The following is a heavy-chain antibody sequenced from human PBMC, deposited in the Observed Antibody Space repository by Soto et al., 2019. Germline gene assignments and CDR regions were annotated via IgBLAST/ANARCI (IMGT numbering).Heavy chain of an antibody. CDR2: IIPVFGST. D-gene: IGHD3-16*01. Sequence: QEQLVQSGPEVKKPGSSVKVSCKDSGGLFSSFAISWVRQAPGQGLEWLGGIIPVFGSTNYAEKFQGRVTITAHESTNTAYMELTSLRSGDTAMYYCARGGSPYVWFNEFWGQGTLVTVSS. CDR3: ARGGSPYVWFNEF. CDR1: GGLFSSFA. V-gene: IGHV1-69*01. J-gene: IGHJ4*02.